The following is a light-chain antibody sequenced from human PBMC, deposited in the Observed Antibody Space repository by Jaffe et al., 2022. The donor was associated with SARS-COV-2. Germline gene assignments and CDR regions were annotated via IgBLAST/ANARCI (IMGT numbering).Light chain of an antibody. CDR2: SSS. CDR3: QQYGSSPYT. CDR1: QRVSSSY. J-gene: IGKJ2*01. V-gene: IGKV3-20*01. Sequence: EIVLTQSPGTLSLSPGESATLSCRASQRVSSSYLAWYQQKPGQAPRLLIYSSSSRATGIPDRFSGSGSGTDFTLTINRLEPEDFAVYYCQQYGSSPYTFGQGTNLEI.